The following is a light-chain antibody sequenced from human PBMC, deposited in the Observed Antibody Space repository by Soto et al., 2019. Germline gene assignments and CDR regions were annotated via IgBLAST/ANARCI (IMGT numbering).Light chain of an antibody. CDR2: EVS. Sequence: QSALTQPASVSGSPGQSITISCTGTSRDVGGYNYVSWYQQHPGKAPKLMIYEVSTRPSGVANRFSGSKSGNTASLTISGLQAEDEADYYCSSYTSSSTPFFLGTGTKLTVL. J-gene: IGLJ1*01. CDR3: SSYTSSSTPFF. CDR1: SRDVGGYNY. V-gene: IGLV2-14*01.